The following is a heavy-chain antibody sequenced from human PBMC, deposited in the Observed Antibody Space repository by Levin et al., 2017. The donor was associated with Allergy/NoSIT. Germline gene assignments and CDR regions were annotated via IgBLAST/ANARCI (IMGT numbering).Heavy chain of an antibody. D-gene: IGHD4-17*01. CDR3: ANSYGDYSDFDY. V-gene: IGHV1-69*06. J-gene: IGHJ4*02. CDR1: GGTFSSYA. Sequence: PAASVKVSCKASGGTFSSYAISWVRQAPGQGLEWMGGIIPIFGTANYAQKFQGRVTITADKSTSTAYMELSSLRSEDTAVYYCANSYGDYSDFDYWGQGTLVTVSS. CDR2: IIPIFGTA.